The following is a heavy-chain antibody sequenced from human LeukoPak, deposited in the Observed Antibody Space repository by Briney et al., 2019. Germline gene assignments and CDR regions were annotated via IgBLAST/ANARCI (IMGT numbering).Heavy chain of an antibody. J-gene: IGHJ4*02. CDR2: INHSGST. CDR3: ARGSPTHYGGPADY. D-gene: IGHD4-23*01. Sequence: SETLSLTCAVYGGSFSGYYWSWIRQPPGKGLEWIGEINHSGSTNYNPSLKSRVTISVDTSKNQFSLKLSSVTAADTAVYYCARGSPTHYGGPADYWGQGTLVTISS. V-gene: IGHV4-34*01. CDR1: GGSFSGYY.